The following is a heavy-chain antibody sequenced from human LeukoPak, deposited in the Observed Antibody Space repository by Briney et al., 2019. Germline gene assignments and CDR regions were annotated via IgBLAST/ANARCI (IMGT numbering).Heavy chain of an antibody. CDR3: ARPMYYDFWSGYWGSEYYYYMDV. CDR1: GYTFSDYW. V-gene: IGHV3-7*01. J-gene: IGHJ6*03. Sequence: GGSLRLSCSTSGYTFSDYWMLWVRQAPGKGLEWVGNISQDDSEKYYVDSVKGRFTISRDNAKNSLYLQMNSLRAEDTAVYYCARPMYYDFWSGYWGSEYYYYMDVWGKGTTVTVSS. D-gene: IGHD3-3*01. CDR2: ISQDDSEK.